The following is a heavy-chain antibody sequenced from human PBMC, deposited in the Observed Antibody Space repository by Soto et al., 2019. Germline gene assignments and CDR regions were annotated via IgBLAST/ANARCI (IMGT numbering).Heavy chain of an antibody. J-gene: IGHJ5*02. CDR2: ISYDGSNK. V-gene: IGHV3-30*18. D-gene: IGHD3-3*01. Sequence: GGSLRLSCAASGFTFSSYGMHWVRQAPGKGLEWVAVISYDGSNKYYADSVKGRFTISRDNSKNTLYLQMNSLRAEDTAVYYCAKAGTRSGYRNNWFDPWGQGTLVTVSS. CDR3: AKAGTRSGYRNNWFDP. CDR1: GFTFSSYG.